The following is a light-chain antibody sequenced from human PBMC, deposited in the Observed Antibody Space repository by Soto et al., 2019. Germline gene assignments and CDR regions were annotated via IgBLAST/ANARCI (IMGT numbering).Light chain of an antibody. Sequence: EIVMTQSPATLSVSPGERATLSCRASQSVSSNLAWYQQKPGQAPRLLIYASTRATGIPARFSGSGSGTEFTLTISSLQSEDFAVYYCQQYNNWPLTFGGGTKVEIK. CDR1: QSVSSN. J-gene: IGKJ4*01. CDR3: QQYNNWPLT. CDR2: AS. V-gene: IGKV3-15*01.